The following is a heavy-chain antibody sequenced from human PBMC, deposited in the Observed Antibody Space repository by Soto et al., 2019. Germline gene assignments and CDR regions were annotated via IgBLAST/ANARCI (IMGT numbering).Heavy chain of an antibody. J-gene: IGHJ4*02. D-gene: IGHD5-12*01. CDR2: IKPDGSEK. Sequence: EVQLVESGGGLVQPGGSLRLSCAASGFTFNSYYMSWVRQAPGEGLEWVANIKPDGSEKYYVDSVEGRFTISRDNARNSLYLQMNSLRAEDTAVYFCVRDWRDGYDHSFTHWGQGTPVPVSS. V-gene: IGHV3-7*03. CDR3: VRDWRDGYDHSFTH. CDR1: GFTFNSYY.